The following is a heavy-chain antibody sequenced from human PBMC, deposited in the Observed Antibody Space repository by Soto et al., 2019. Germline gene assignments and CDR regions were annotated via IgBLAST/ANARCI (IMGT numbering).Heavy chain of an antibody. CDR3: ARGLASSWYLWQVSYSSSGCYFDY. V-gene: IGHV3-23*01. CDR1: GFTFSSYA. D-gene: IGHD6-13*01. CDR2: ISGSGGST. J-gene: IGHJ4*02. Sequence: GGSLRLSCAASGFTFSSYAMSWVRQAPGKGLEWVSAISGSGGSTYYADSVKGRFTISRDNSKNTLYLQMNSLRAEDTAVYYCARGLASSWYLWQVSYSSSGCYFDYWGQGTLVTVSS.